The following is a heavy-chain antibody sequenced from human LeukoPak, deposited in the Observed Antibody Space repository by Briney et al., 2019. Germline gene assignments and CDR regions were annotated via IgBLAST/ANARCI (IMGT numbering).Heavy chain of an antibody. CDR2: IKQDESEK. CDR3: MRDKGGLLRVFDY. V-gene: IGHV3-7*03. J-gene: IGHJ4*02. CDR1: GFTFSSHW. D-gene: IGHD3-10*01. Sequence: GGSLRLSCAASGFTFSSHWMSWIRQAPGKGLEWVANIKQDESEKLYVDSVKGRFTISRDNAKQSLYLQMDSLRAEDTAVYYCMRDKGGLLRVFDYWGQGTLVTVSS.